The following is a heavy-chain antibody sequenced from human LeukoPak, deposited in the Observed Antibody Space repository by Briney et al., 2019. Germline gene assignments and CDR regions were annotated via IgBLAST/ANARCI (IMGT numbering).Heavy chain of an antibody. V-gene: IGHV4-39*01. CDR1: GGSIMSNGYY. Sequence: SETLSLTCTVSGGSIMSNGYYWGWIRQPPGKGLEWIVSSYSTETTYYNPSLKRRVTLSVDTFNNQFSLRLNSVTAADTAVYYCARRHTSSSGFDYWGQGILVTVSS. CDR3: ARRHTSSSGFDY. J-gene: IGHJ4*02. CDR2: SYSTETT. D-gene: IGHD6-6*01.